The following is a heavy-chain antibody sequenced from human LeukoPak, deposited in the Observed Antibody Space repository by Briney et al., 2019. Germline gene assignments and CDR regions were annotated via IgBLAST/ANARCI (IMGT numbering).Heavy chain of an antibody. CDR1: GGSVSSGSYY. J-gene: IGHJ3*02. V-gene: IGHV4-61*01. CDR3: AREYQLLYFLAFDI. CDR2: IYYSGST. D-gene: IGHD2-2*02. Sequence: PSETLSLTCTVSGGSVSSGSYYWSWIRQPPGKGLEWIGYIYYSGSTYYNPSLKSRVTISVDTSKNQFSLKLSSVTAADTAVYYCAREYQLLYFLAFDIWGQGTMVTVSS.